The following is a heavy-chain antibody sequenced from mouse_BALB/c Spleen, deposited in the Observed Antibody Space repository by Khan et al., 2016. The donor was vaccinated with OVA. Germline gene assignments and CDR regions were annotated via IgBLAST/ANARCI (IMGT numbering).Heavy chain of an antibody. Sequence: EVKLVESGGGLVQPGGSRKLSCAASGFTFSSFGMHWVRQAPEKGLEWVAYINSGSTTIYYADPVKGRFTISRDNHTNTLFLQMHSLRSDDTAMYYCARGDWAYWGQGTTLTVSS. D-gene: IGHD4-1*01. J-gene: IGHJ2*01. CDR3: ARGDWAY. CDR2: INSGSTTI. V-gene: IGHV5-17*02. CDR1: GFTFSSFG.